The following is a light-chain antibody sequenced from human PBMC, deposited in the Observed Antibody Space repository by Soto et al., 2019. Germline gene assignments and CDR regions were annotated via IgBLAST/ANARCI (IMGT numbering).Light chain of an antibody. J-gene: IGKJ4*01. CDR3: QDRSGLIT. V-gene: IGKV3-11*01. CDR2: DVS. CDR1: QSISIT. Sequence: EVVLTQSPATLTLSPGERATLYCRASQSISITLAWYQQKPGQAPRLLIYDVSKRATDIPARFSGSGSGTDFTLTISSLEPEDFAVYYCQDRSGLITFGGGTKV.